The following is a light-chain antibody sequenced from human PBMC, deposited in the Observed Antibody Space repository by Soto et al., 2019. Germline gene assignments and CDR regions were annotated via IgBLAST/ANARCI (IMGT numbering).Light chain of an antibody. Sequence: EIVMTQSPATLSVSPGERATLSCRASQSVSSNLAWYQQKPGQAPRLLIYGASTRATGIPARFSGSGSGTEFTLTISSLQSEDFAVYYCQQYNNWPRTFGQGTHVKIK. V-gene: IGKV3-15*01. CDR3: QQYNNWPRT. CDR1: QSVSSN. CDR2: GAS. J-gene: IGKJ1*01.